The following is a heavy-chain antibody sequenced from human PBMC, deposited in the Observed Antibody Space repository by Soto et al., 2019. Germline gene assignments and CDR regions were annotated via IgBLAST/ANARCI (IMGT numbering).Heavy chain of an antibody. V-gene: IGHV3-21*01. CDR2: ISSSSSYI. CDR1: GFTFSSYS. D-gene: IGHD2-2*01. J-gene: IGHJ6*02. Sequence: PGGSLRLSCAASGFTFSSYSMNWVRQAPGKGLEWVSSISSSSSYIYYADSVKGRFTISRDNAKNSLYLQMNSLRAEDTAVYYCARSPCAGRKTRLSYCSRHPSTHYYYGMDVWGQGTTVTVSS. CDR3: ARSPCAGRKTRLSYCSRHPSTHYYYGMDV.